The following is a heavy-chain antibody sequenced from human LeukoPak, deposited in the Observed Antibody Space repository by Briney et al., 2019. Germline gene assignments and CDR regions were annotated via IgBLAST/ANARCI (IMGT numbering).Heavy chain of an antibody. D-gene: IGHD2-15*01. V-gene: IGHV3-48*03. CDR2: ISSSGSTI. CDR3: ARGYCSGGSCLFDY. Sequence: PGGSLRLSCAASGFTFSSYEMNWVRQAPGKGLEWVSYISSSGSTIYYADSVKGRFTISRDNAKNSLYLQMNSLRAEDTAVCYCARGYCSGGSCLFDYWGQGTLVTVSS. CDR1: GFTFSSYE. J-gene: IGHJ4*02.